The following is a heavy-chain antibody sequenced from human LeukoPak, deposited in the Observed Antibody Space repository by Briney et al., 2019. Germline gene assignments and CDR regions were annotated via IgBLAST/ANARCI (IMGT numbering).Heavy chain of an antibody. V-gene: IGHV3-23*01. Sequence: GGSLRLSCAASGFTFSSYGMSWVRQAPGKGLEWVSAISGSGGSTYYADSVKGRFTISRDNSKNTLYLQMNSLRAEDTAVYYCAKDPAYAYYYDSSGYIDYWGQGTLVTVSS. CDR3: AKDPAYAYYYDSSGYIDY. CDR1: GFTFSSYG. CDR2: ISGSGGST. J-gene: IGHJ4*02. D-gene: IGHD3-22*01.